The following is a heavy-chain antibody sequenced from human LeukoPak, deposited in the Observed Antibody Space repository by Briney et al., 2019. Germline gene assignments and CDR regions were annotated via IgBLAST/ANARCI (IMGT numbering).Heavy chain of an antibody. CDR3: TRQSGTVTPIDF. CDR1: SGSLSGYS. J-gene: IGHJ4*02. CDR2: ISHSGIT. Sequence: SETLSLTCAVSSGSLSGYSWGWIRQPPGKGLEWVGEISHSGITNYNASLKSRVTISLKKSEIQFSLMLSSVTAADTAVYYCTRQSGTVTPIDFWSQGTLVTVSS. D-gene: IGHD4-17*01. V-gene: IGHV4-34*01.